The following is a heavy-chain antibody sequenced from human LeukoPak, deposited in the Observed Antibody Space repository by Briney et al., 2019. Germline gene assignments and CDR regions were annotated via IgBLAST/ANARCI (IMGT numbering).Heavy chain of an antibody. J-gene: IGHJ4*02. Sequence: ASVKVSCKASVYTFTNFYIHWVRQAPGQGLEWMGWMNPNSGDTSYAREFQDRVTMTRDTSLSTAYMELSRLRSDDTAVYFCARRPIDCIITNCYVDYWGQGTLVTVSS. CDR1: VYTFTNFY. D-gene: IGHD2-2*01. CDR3: ARRPIDCIITNCYVDY. CDR2: MNPNSGDT. V-gene: IGHV1-2*02.